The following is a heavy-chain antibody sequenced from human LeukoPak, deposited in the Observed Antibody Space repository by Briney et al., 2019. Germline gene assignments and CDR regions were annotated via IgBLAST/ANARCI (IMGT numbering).Heavy chain of an antibody. J-gene: IGHJ4*02. D-gene: IGHD2-2*01. CDR3: ARELVVAPAAMSIYYFDY. Sequence: PSETLSLTCTVSGGSVSSGSYYWSWIRQPPGKGLEWIGYIYYSGSTNYNPSLKSRVTISVDTSKNQFSLKLSSVTAADTAVYYCARELVVAPAAMSIYYFDYWGQGTLVTVSS. CDR1: GGSVSSGSYY. V-gene: IGHV4-61*01. CDR2: IYYSGST.